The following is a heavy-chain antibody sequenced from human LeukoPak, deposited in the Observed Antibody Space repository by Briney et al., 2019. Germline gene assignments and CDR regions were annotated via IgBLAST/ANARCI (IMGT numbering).Heavy chain of an antibody. CDR2: IYSGGST. Sequence: GGSLRLSCAASGFTVSSNYMSWVRQAPGKGLEWVSVIYSGGSTYYADSVKGRFTISRDNSKNTLYLQMNSLRAEDTAVYYCARENGRTYYFDYWGQGTLVTVSS. CDR1: GFTVSSNY. J-gene: IGHJ4*02. V-gene: IGHV3-53*01. D-gene: IGHD1-1*01. CDR3: ARENGRTYYFDY.